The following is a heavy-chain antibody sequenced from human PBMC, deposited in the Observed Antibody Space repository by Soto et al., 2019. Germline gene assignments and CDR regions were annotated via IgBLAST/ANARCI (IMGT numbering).Heavy chain of an antibody. D-gene: IGHD1-26*01. CDR1: GFTFRNYW. V-gene: IGHV3-74*03. CDR3: IRDDPGLGIDP. CDR2: IPSDGTDV. J-gene: IGHJ5*02. Sequence: EVQLVESGGGLVQPGGSLRLSCEASGFTFRNYWMHWVGQPPGKGPEWVSNIPSDGTDVTYADFVRGRFTISRDDAKNTPYLQMDSMRVEDTAMSYCIRDDPGLGIDPWGQGTLVTVSS.